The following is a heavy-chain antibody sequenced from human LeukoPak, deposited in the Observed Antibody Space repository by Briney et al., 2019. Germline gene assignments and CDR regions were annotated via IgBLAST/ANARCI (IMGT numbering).Heavy chain of an antibody. CDR1: GGSISSYY. CDR3: ARDNYGSGSLLLDNWFDP. J-gene: IGHJ5*02. D-gene: IGHD3-10*01. CDR2: IYYSGST. Sequence: PSETLSLTCTVSGGSISSYYWSWIRQPPGKGLEWIGYIYYSGSTNYNPSLESRVTISVDTSKNQFSLKLSSVTAADTAVYYCARDNYGSGSLLLDNWFDPWGQGTLVTVSS. V-gene: IGHV4-59*01.